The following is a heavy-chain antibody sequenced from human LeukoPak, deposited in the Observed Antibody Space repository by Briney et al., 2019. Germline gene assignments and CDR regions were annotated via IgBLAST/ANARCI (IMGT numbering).Heavy chain of an antibody. Sequence: GGSLRLSCAASGFTFNSFAMTWVRQAPGKGLEWVSFISTSSSYIYYADSVKGRFIISRDNAKTSLSLQMNSLRAEDTAVYYCARGTMFPYYFDYWGQGTLVTVSS. CDR2: ISTSSSYI. J-gene: IGHJ4*02. D-gene: IGHD3-10*02. CDR1: GFTFNSFA. CDR3: ARGTMFPYYFDY. V-gene: IGHV3-21*01.